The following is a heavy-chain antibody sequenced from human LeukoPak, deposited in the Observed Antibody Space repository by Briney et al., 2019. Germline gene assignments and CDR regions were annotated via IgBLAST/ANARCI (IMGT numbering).Heavy chain of an antibody. CDR2: IYYLGST. V-gene: IGHV4-59*01. Sequence: SETLSLTCTVSGGSISSYYWSWIRQPPGEGLEWVGHIYYLGSTNYNPSLKSRVTISIDTSKNYFSLKLNSVTAADTAVYYCARSWLADYWGQGTLVTVSS. J-gene: IGHJ4*02. CDR3: ARSWLADY. CDR1: GGSISSYY. D-gene: IGHD6-19*01.